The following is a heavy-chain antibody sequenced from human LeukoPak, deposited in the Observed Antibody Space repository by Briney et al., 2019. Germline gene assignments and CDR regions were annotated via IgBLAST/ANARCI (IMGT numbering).Heavy chain of an antibody. J-gene: IGHJ4*02. CDR1: GFTVSSNY. CDR2: IYSGGST. Sequence: GGSLRLSCAASGFTVSSNYMSWVRQAPGKGLEWVSVIYSGGSTYYADSVKGRFTISRDNAKNSLYLQMNSLRDEDTAVYYCARVALTTADYWGQGTLVTVSS. D-gene: IGHD4-17*01. V-gene: IGHV3-66*01. CDR3: ARVALTTADY.